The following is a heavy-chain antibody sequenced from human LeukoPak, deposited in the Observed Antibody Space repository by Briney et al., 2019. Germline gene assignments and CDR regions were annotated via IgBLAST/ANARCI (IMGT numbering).Heavy chain of an antibody. CDR2: ISAYNGNT. CDR3: ARDRHYSSGWSDFDY. D-gene: IGHD6-19*01. J-gene: IGHJ4*02. CDR1: GYTFTSYG. Sequence: GASVKVSCKASGYTFTSYGISWVRQAPGQGLEWMGWISAYNGNTNYAQKLQGRVTMTTDTSTSTAYMELRSLRSDDTAVYYCARDRHYSSGWSDFDYWGQGTLVTVSS. V-gene: IGHV1-18*01.